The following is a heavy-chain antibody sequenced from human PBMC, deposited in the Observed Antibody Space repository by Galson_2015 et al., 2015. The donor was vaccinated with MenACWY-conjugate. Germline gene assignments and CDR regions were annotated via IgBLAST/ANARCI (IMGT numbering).Heavy chain of an antibody. CDR2: SNNDVSTT. D-gene: IGHD1-14*01. Sequence: SLRLSCAASGFSLSNDWMHWIRQAPGKGLVWVSRSNNDVSTTNYADSVKGRFTISRDNAKNTLYLQMNSLRAEDTAVYYCASSLSGAQGYWGQGTLVTVSS. CDR1: GFSLSNDW. J-gene: IGHJ4*02. V-gene: IGHV3-74*01. CDR3: ASSLSGAQGY.